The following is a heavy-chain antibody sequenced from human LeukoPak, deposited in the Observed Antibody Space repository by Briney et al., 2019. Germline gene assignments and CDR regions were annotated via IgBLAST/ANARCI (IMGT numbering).Heavy chain of an antibody. CDR1: GFTFSSYS. J-gene: IGHJ4*02. CDR3: ARDGGDSSSYYGYYFDY. CDR2: ISSSSSYI. Sequence: GGSLRLSCAASGFTFSSYSMNWVRQAPGKGLEWVSSISSSSSYIYYADSVKGRFTISRDNAKNSLYLQMNSLRAEDTAVYYCARDGGDSSSYYGYYFDYWGQGTLVTVSS. V-gene: IGHV3-21*01. D-gene: IGHD3-22*01.